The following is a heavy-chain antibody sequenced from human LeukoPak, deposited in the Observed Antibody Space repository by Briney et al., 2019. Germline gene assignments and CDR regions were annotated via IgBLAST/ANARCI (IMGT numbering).Heavy chain of an antibody. D-gene: IGHD6-19*01. CDR3: ARRRSGWSPRGNYYYYMDV. Sequence: SVKVSCKASGGTFSSYAISWVRQAPGQGLEWMGGIIPIFGTANYAQKFQGRVTITADESTSTAYMELSSLRSEDTAVYYCARRRSGWSPRGNYYYYMDVWGKGTTVTISS. V-gene: IGHV1-69*13. CDR2: IIPIFGTA. CDR1: GGTFSSYA. J-gene: IGHJ6*03.